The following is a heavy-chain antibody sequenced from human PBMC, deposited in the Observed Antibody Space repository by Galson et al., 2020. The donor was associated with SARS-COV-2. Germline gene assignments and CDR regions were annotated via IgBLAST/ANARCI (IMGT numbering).Heavy chain of an antibody. V-gene: IGHV3-11*01. CDR3: ARSRSDFWGGYDHGEPYYYNMDV. CDR1: GFTFSDYY. D-gene: IGHD3-3*01. CDR2: ISSSGSTI. J-gene: IGHJ6*03. Sequence: GGSMRLSCAASGFTFSDYYMSCIRPAPRKGLEWVSYISSSGSTIYYAGSVTGRFTISTHTAKHSLYLQMTSLRAEDTSVYYCARSRSDFWGGYDHGEPYYYNMDVWGKGTTGTVSS.